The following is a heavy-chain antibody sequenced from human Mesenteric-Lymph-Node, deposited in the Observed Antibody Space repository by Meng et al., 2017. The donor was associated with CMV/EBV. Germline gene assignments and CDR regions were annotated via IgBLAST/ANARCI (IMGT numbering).Heavy chain of an antibody. D-gene: IGHD3-3*01. CDR3: ARSPFGGDGGY. CDR2: IYYSGST. Sequence: SETLSLTCTVSGGSISSYYWSWIRQPPGKGLEWIGYIYYSGSTNYNPSLKSRVTISVDTSKNQFSLKLTSVTAADTAVYYCARSPFGGDGGYWGQGTLVTVSS. J-gene: IGHJ4*02. V-gene: IGHV4-59*01. CDR1: GGSISSYY.